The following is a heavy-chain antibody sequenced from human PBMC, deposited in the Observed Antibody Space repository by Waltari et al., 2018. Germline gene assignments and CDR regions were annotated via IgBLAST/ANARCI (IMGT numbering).Heavy chain of an antibody. V-gene: IGHV4-39*01. CDR1: GGSISSSSYY. CDR3: AGRGHAQGFFDY. J-gene: IGHJ4*02. Sequence: QLQLQESGPGLVKPSETLSLTCTVSGGSISSSSYYWGWIRQPPGKGLEWIGSIYYSGSTYYTPCLKSRVTISVDTSKNQFSLKLSSVTAADTAVYYCAGRGHAQGFFDYWGQGTLVTVSS. CDR2: IYYSGST.